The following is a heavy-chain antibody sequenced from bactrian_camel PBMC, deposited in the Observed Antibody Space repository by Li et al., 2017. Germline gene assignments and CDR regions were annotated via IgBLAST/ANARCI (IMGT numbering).Heavy chain of an antibody. J-gene: IGHJ7*01. CDR2: VDTDGYT. V-gene: IGHV3S53*01. D-gene: IGHD6*01. CDR1: GDTSSWYS. Sequence: QVQLVESGGGSVQAGGSLRLSCTASGDTSSWYSMGWFRQAPGKEREGVASVDTDGYTRYANFVKGRFTISLENAKNTLYLQMNSLKPEDTAVYYCAADNEAGIDYGMDYWGKGTQVTVS.